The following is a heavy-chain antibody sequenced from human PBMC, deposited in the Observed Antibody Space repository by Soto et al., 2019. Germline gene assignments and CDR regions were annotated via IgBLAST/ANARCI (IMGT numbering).Heavy chain of an antibody. CDR1: GFTFDDYT. CDR3: AKEKSYDFWSGEAFDI. D-gene: IGHD3-3*01. V-gene: IGHV3-43*01. J-gene: IGHJ3*02. CDR2: ISWDGGST. Sequence: GGSLRLSCAASGFTFDDYTMHWVRQAPGKGLEWVSLISWDGGSTYYADSVKGRFTISRDNSKNSLYLQMSSLRTEDTALYYCAKEKSYDFWSGEAFDIWGQGTMVTVSS.